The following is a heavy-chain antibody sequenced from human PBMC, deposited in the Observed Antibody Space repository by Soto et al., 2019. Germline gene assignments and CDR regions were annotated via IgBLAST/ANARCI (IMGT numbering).Heavy chain of an antibody. CDR3: AKSGYCSSTSCKYNWFDP. CDR1: GFTFSNYA. V-gene: IGHV3-23*01. D-gene: IGHD2-2*01. J-gene: IGHJ5*02. Sequence: EVQLLESGGGLVQPGGSLRLSCAASGFTFSNYAMSWVRQAPGKGLEWVSAISGSGGSTYYADSVKGRFTISRDNSKNTLYLQMNSLRAEDTAVYYCAKSGYCSSTSCKYNWFDPWGQGTLVTVSS. CDR2: ISGSGGST.